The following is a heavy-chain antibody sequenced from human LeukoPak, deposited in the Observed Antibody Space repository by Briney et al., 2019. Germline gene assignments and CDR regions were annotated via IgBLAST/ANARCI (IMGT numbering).Heavy chain of an antibody. CDR3: ARVLGYCGGDCYPDY. J-gene: IGHJ4*02. CDR2: ISSSSSYI. D-gene: IGHD2-21*01. CDR1: GFTFSSYS. V-gene: IGHV3-21*01. Sequence: GGSLRLSCAASGFTFSSYSMNWVRQAPGKGLEWVSSISSSSSYIYYADSVKGRSTISRDNAKNSLYLQMNSLRAEDTAVYYCARVLGYCGGDCYPDYWGQGTLVTVSS.